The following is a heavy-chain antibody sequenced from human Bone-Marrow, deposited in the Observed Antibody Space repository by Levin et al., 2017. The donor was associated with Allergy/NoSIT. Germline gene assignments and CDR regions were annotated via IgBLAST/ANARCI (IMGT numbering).Heavy chain of an antibody. Sequence: ASVKVSCKASGGTFSSYVISWVRQAPGQGLEWMGRIIPIFGTAHYAQKFQGRVTISADESTSTAFMELRSLRSEDTAVYYCASAPYYDILSGYLLYWGQGTLVTVSS. CDR3: ASAPYYDILSGYLLY. J-gene: IGHJ4*02. D-gene: IGHD3-9*01. CDR1: GGTFSSYV. V-gene: IGHV1-69*13. CDR2: IIPIFGTA.